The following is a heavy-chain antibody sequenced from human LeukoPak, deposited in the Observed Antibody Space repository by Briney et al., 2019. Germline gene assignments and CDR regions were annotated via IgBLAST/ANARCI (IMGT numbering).Heavy chain of an antibody. Sequence: GGSLRLSCAASGFTFSSYSMNWVRQAPGKGLEWVSSISSSSSYIYYADSVKGRFTISRDNAKNSLYLQMNSLSAEDTAVYYCARDGEGIVVVPAAKDAFDIWGQGTMVTVSS. J-gene: IGHJ3*02. V-gene: IGHV3-21*01. CDR1: GFTFSSYS. D-gene: IGHD2-2*01. CDR2: ISSSSSYI. CDR3: ARDGEGIVVVPAAKDAFDI.